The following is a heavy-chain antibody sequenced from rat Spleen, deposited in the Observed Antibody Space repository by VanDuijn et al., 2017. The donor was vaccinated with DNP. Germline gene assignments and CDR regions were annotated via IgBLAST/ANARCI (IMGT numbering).Heavy chain of an antibody. J-gene: IGHJ2*01. V-gene: IGHV5-25*01. CDR1: GFTFSNYG. D-gene: IGHD4-3*01. CDR3: TRSGSFDY. CDR2: ITNSGGST. Sequence: EVQLVESGGGLVQPGRSMKLSCAASGFTFSNYGMAWVRQAPKKGLEWVASITNSGGSTYYPDSVKGRFTISRDDAKSSLYLQMNSLKSEDTATYYCTRSGSFDYWGQGVMVTVSS.